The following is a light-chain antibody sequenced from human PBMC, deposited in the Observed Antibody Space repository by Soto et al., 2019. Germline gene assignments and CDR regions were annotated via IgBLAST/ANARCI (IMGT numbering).Light chain of an antibody. Sequence: EIQLTQSPATLSSSVGERATLSCRASQSVGNFLAWYQQKPGRAPRRLIYDASNWANGVPSRFSGSGSGTDFTLTISSLQPEDFAVYYCLQRSTWPLTFGEGTKVDIK. J-gene: IGKJ1*01. V-gene: IGKV3-11*01. CDR3: LQRSTWPLT. CDR2: DAS. CDR1: QSVGNF.